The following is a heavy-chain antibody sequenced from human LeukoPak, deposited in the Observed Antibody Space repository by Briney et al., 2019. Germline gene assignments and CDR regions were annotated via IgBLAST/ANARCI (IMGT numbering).Heavy chain of an antibody. Sequence: PGRPLRLSCSASGFPFSSYAMHWVRQAPGKGLEYVSAISDSGGSTYYADSVKGRFTISRDNSKNTLYLQMSSLRAEDTAVYFCVRGYSFGPYGMDVWGQGTTVTVSS. CDR1: GFPFSSYA. V-gene: IGHV3-64D*09. CDR3: VRGYSFGPYGMDV. D-gene: IGHD2-15*01. J-gene: IGHJ6*02. CDR2: ISDSGGST.